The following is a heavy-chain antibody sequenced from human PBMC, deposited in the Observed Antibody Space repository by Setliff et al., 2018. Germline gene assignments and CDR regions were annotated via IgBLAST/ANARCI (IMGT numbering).Heavy chain of an antibody. CDR1: GGSISSGYY. D-gene: IGHD3-10*01. CDR3: ARHDARGYYYYMDV. CDR2: IHHSGKA. J-gene: IGHJ6*03. V-gene: IGHV4-38-2*02. Sequence: PSETLSLTCTVSGGSISSGYYWGWIRQPPGKGLEWIVNIHHSGKAYYNPSLKSRVTMSVDTSKNHVSLKLSSVTAADTAIYYCARHDARGYYYYMDVWGEGTTVTVSS.